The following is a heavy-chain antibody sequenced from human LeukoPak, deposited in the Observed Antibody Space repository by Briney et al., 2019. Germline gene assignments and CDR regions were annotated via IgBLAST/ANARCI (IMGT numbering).Heavy chain of an antibody. CDR3: ARGGHSSGWYGYYYYYYMDV. D-gene: IGHD6-19*01. Sequence: SQTLSLTCAISGDSVSSNSAAWNWIRQSPSRGLEWLGRTYYRSKWYNDYAVSVKRRITINPDTSKNQFSLQLNSVTPEDTAVYYCARGGHSSGWYGYYYYYYMDVWGKGTTVTVSS. V-gene: IGHV6-1*01. CDR2: TYYRSKWYN. J-gene: IGHJ6*03. CDR1: GDSVSSNSAA.